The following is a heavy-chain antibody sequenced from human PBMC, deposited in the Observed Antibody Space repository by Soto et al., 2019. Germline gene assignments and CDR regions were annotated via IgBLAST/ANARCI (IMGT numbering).Heavy chain of an antibody. V-gene: IGHV1-69*06. CDR3: ARGGYASSYRFDY. CDR2: IMPFIDTS. Sequence: QVQLVQSGAEVKKPGSSVKVSCKASGGTFGSYTLNWVRQAPGQGLEWLGGIMPFIDTSTYAQMLQGRVTITADKSTSTVYRELSSLKSDDTAVYYCARGGYASSYRFDYWGQGTLVTVSS. CDR1: GGTFGSYT. J-gene: IGHJ4*02. D-gene: IGHD2-2*01.